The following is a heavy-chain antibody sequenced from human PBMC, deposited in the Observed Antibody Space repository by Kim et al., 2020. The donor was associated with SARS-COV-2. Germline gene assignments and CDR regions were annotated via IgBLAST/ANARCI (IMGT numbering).Heavy chain of an antibody. J-gene: IGHJ6*03. V-gene: IGHV3-11*06. D-gene: IGHD5-18*01. CDR3: ARDCAMVTYYYYYYMDV. Sequence: VKGPFTHSRDNAKNSLYLQMTSLRAEDTAVYYCARDCAMVTYYYYYYMDVWGKGTTVTVSS.